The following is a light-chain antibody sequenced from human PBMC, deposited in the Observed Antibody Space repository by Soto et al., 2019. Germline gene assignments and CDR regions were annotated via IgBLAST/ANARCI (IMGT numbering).Light chain of an antibody. CDR3: QQYNPYSPYT. J-gene: IGKJ2*01. V-gene: IGKV1-5*03. Sequence: DIQMTQSPSTLPASVGYRVTVNRPHSQSISNWLAWYQQKPGKAPKLLIYKASSLESGVPSRFSGSGSGTEFTLTISSLQPDDFATYYCQQYNPYSPYTFGQGTKVDIK. CDR1: QSISNW. CDR2: KAS.